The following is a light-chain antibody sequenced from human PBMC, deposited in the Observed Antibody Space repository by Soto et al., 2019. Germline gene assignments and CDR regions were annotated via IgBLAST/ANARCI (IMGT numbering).Light chain of an antibody. CDR3: QRYGISHTWT. CDR1: QSLSSNY. J-gene: IGKJ1*01. CDR2: GTS. V-gene: IGKV3-20*01. Sequence: EIVLTPSPGTLSLSPVERATLSRRASQSLSSNYLAWYQQKPGQAPRLLIYGTSTRATGIPDRFSGSGSGTDFTLTISRLEPEDFAVYYCQRYGISHTWTFGQGTKVDIK.